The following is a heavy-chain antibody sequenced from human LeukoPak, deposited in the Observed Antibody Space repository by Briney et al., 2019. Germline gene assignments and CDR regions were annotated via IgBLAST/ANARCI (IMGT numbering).Heavy chain of an antibody. J-gene: IGHJ4*02. CDR1: GFTVSSNY. CDR3: ATESNYGEAYFDY. Sequence: PGGSLRLSYAASGFTVSSNYMSWVRQAPGKGLEWVSVIYSGGSTYYADSVKGRFTISRDNSKNTLYLQMNSLRSEDTAVYYCATESNYGEAYFDYWGQGTLVTVSS. D-gene: IGHD4-17*01. V-gene: IGHV3-53*05. CDR2: IYSGGST.